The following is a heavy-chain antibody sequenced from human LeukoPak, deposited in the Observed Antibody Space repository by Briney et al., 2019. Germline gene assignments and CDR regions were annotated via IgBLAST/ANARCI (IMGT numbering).Heavy chain of an antibody. V-gene: IGHV4-39*01. D-gene: IGHD3-10*01. Sequence: PSETLSLTCTVSGDSISSSKKYWGWVRQPPGKGLEWIGSIYYSGNIYYNPSLKSRVTISLDTSWNQFSLRLSSVTAADTAVYYCARHRYYYRSGSYYGATYYMDVWGKGTTVTISS. CDR1: GDSISSSKKY. J-gene: IGHJ6*03. CDR3: ARHRYYYRSGSYYGATYYMDV. CDR2: IYYSGNI.